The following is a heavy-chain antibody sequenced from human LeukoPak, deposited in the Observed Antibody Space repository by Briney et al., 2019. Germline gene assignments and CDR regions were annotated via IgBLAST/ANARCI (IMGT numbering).Heavy chain of an antibody. J-gene: IGHJ5*02. Sequence: PGGSLRLSCAASGFTFTSYAMSWVRQAPGKGLEWVSAISGSGGSTYYADSVKGRFTISRDNSKNTLYLQMNSLRAEDTAVYYCAKMRQRLRGGGTENWFDPWGQGTLVTVSS. CDR2: ISGSGGST. CDR1: GFTFTSYA. D-gene: IGHD3-10*01. CDR3: AKMRQRLRGGGTENWFDP. V-gene: IGHV3-23*01.